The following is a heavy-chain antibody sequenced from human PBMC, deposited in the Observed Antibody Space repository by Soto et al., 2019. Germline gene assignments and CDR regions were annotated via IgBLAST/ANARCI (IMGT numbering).Heavy chain of an antibody. J-gene: IGHJ6*03. D-gene: IGHD2-2*01. V-gene: IGHV4-59*01. CDR3: AREGLYCSSTSCYGYYYYYYMDV. Sequence: QVQLQESGPGLVKPSETLSLTCTVSGGSISSYYWSWIRQPPGKGLEWIGYIYYSGSTNYNPSLKSRVTISVDTSTNQFSRKLSSVTAADTAVYSCAREGLYCSSTSCYGYYYYYYMDVWGKGTTVTVSS. CDR2: IYYSGST. CDR1: GGSISSYY.